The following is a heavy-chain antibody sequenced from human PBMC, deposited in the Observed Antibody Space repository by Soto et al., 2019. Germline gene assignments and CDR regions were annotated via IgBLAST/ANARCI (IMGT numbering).Heavy chain of an antibody. D-gene: IGHD3-3*01. CDR2: IWYDGSNK. CDR1: EFTFSSYG. CDR3: ARGYDFWSGSKERGFDY. Sequence: QVQLVESGGGVVQPGRSLRLSCAASEFTFSSYGMHWVRQAPGKGLEWVAVIWYDGSNKYYADSVKGRFTISRDNSKNTLYLQMNSLRAEDTAVYYCARGYDFWSGSKERGFDYWGQGTLVTVSS. V-gene: IGHV3-33*01. J-gene: IGHJ4*02.